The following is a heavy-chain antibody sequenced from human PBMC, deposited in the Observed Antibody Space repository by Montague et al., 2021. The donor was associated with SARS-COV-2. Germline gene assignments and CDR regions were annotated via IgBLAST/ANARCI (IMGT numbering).Heavy chain of an antibody. Sequence: SLRLSCAASGFTFSTYGMTWVRQAPGKGLEWVSSLSGSGDHTYYADSVKGRFIISRDNSKDTLYLQMHSLRAEDTAVYYCAKGGTSSATYYRDYYYYMDVGGRGTAVTVSS. CDR2: LSGSGDHT. CDR1: GFTFSTYG. V-gene: IGHV3-23*01. CDR3: AKGGTSSATYYRDYYYYMDV. D-gene: IGHD1-26*01. J-gene: IGHJ6*03.